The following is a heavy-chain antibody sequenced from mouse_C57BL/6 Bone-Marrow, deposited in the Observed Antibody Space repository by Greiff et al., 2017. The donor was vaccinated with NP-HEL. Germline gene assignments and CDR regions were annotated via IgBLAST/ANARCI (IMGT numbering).Heavy chain of an antibody. CDR3: ARIPITTVVAPYFDY. D-gene: IGHD1-1*01. V-gene: IGHV1-64*01. CDR1: GYTFTSYW. Sequence: QVQLQQPGAELVKPGASVKLSCKASGYTFTSYWMHWVKQRPGQGLEWIGMIHPNSGSTNYNEKFKSKATLTVDKSSSTAYMQLSSLTSEDSAVYYCARIPITTVVAPYFDYWGQGTTLTVSS. J-gene: IGHJ2*01. CDR2: IHPNSGST.